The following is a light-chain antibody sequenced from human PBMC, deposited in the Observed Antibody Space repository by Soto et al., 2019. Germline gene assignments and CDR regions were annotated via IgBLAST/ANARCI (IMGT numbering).Light chain of an antibody. Sequence: EIVMTQSPATLSVSPGERVTLHCRASQSVNNYLAWYQQKPGQAPRLLIYDTSDRASGIPARFSGSGSGTDFTLTISSLEPEDFAVFYCQQRSVWPWTFGQGTKVDIK. J-gene: IGKJ1*01. V-gene: IGKV3-11*01. CDR2: DTS. CDR1: QSVNNY. CDR3: QQRSVWPWT.